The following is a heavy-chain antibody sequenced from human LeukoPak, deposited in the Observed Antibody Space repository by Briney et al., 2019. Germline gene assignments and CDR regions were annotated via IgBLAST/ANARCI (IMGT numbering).Heavy chain of an antibody. D-gene: IGHD2-21*01. CDR1: GFTFSSYE. CDR3: ARDMWRSYYFDY. Sequence: QPGGSLRLSCAASGFTFSSYEMNWVRQAPGKGLEWVSYISSSGSTIYYADSVKGRFTFSRDNAKNSPYLQMNSLRAEDTAVYYCARDMWRSYYFDYWGQGTLVTVSS. V-gene: IGHV3-48*03. CDR2: ISSSGSTI. J-gene: IGHJ4*02.